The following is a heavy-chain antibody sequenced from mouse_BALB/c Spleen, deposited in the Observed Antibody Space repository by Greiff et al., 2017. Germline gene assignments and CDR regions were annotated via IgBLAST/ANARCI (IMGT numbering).Heavy chain of an antibody. CDR3: ARGDDGYPFDY. CDR1: GFTFSSYA. J-gene: IGHJ2*01. Sequence: EVQVVESGGGLVKPGGSLKLSCAASGFTFSSYAMSWVRQTPEKRLEWVATISSGGSYTYYPDSVKGRFTISRDNAKNTLYLQMSSLRSEDTAMYYCARGDDGYPFDYWGQGTTLTVSS. CDR2: ISSGGSYT. D-gene: IGHD2-3*01. V-gene: IGHV5-9-3*01.